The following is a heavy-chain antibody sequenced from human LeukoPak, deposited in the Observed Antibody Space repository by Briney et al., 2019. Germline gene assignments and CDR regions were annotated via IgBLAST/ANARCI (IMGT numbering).Heavy chain of an antibody. CDR2: IWYDGSNK. J-gene: IGHJ6*04. Sequence: PGGSLRLSCAASGFTFSSYGMNWVRQAPGKGLEWVAVIWYDGSNKYYADSVKGRFTISRDNSKNTLYLQMNSLRAEDTAVYYCARDSSSWYPPYGMDVWGKGTTVTVSS. D-gene: IGHD6-13*01. V-gene: IGHV3-33*01. CDR3: ARDSSSWYPPYGMDV. CDR1: GFTFSSYG.